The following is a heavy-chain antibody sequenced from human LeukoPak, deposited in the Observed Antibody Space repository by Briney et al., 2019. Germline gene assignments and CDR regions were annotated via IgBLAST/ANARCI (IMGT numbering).Heavy chain of an antibody. Sequence: ASVKVSCKASGYTFTSYYIHWVRRAPGQGLEWMGIINPSGGSTSYPQKFQGRVTMTRDMSTSTVHMELSSLRSEDTAVYYCARGGWDYYDNSGYLTWGQGTLVTVSS. CDR3: ARGGWDYYDNSGYLT. V-gene: IGHV1-46*01. CDR2: INPSGGST. J-gene: IGHJ4*02. D-gene: IGHD3-22*01. CDR1: GYTFTSYY.